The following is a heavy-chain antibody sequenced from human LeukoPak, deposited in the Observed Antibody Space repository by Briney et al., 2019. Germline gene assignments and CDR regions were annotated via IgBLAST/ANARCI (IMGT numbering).Heavy chain of an antibody. Sequence: GASVKVSCKASGYTFTGYYMHWVRQAPGQGLEWMGWINPNSGGTNYAQKFQGRVTMTRDTSISTAYMELSRLRSDDTAVYYCARSPGRSGEYYFQHWGQGTLVTVSS. CDR3: ARSPGRSGEYYFQH. D-gene: IGHD6-25*01. J-gene: IGHJ1*01. CDR1: GYTFTGYY. V-gene: IGHV1-2*02. CDR2: INPNSGGT.